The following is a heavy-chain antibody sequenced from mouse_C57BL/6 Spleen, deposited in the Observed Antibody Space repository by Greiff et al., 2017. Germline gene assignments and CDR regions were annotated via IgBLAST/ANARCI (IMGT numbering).Heavy chain of an antibody. V-gene: IGHV1-55*01. CDR3: ARERWLLRDLAY. D-gene: IGHD2-3*01. Sequence: QVQLKQPGAELVKPGASVKMSCKASGYTFTSYWITWVKQRPGQGLEWIGDIYPGSGSTNYNEKFKSKATLTVDTSSSTAYMQLSSLTSEDSAVYYCARERWLLRDLAYWGQGTLVTVSA. CDR1: GYTFTSYW. CDR2: IYPGSGST. J-gene: IGHJ3*01.